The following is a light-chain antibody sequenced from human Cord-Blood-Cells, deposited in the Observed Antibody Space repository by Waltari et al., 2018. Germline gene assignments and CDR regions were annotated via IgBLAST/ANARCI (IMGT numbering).Light chain of an antibody. CDR2: GAS. V-gene: IGKV3-15*01. CDR3: QQYNNWPRT. Sequence: EIVMTQSPSTLSVSPGERATLSCRASQSVRSNLAWYQQKPGQAPRLLIYGASTTDTGIPARFSGSGSGTEFTLTISSLQSEDFAVYYCQQYNNWPRTFGQGTKVEIK. J-gene: IGKJ1*01. CDR1: QSVRSN.